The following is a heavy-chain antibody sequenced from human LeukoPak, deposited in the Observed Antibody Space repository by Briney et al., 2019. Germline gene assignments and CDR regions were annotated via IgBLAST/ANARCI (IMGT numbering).Heavy chain of an antibody. D-gene: IGHD5-18*01. J-gene: IGHJ4*02. Sequence: PSETLSLTCTVSGGSISSSSYYWGWIRQPPGKGLEWIGSIYYSGSTYYNPSLKSRVTISVDTSKNQFSLKLSSVTAADTAVYYCARYSEGSYGSEFDYWGQGTLVTVSS. CDR2: IYYSGST. CDR1: GGSISSSSYY. CDR3: ARYSEGSYGSEFDY. V-gene: IGHV4-39*01.